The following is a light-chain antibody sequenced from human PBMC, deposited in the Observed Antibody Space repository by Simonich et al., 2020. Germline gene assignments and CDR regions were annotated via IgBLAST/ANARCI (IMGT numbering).Light chain of an antibody. V-gene: IGKV4-1*01. Sequence: DIVMTQSPDSLAVSLGARATINCKSNQSVLYSSNNKNYLAWYQQKPGQPPKLLIYWASTRESGVPDRFSGSGSGTDFTLTISSLQAEDGAVYYCQQYYSTPITFGQGTRLEMK. CDR3: QQYYSTPIT. J-gene: IGKJ5*01. CDR2: WAS. CDR1: QSVLYSSNNKNY.